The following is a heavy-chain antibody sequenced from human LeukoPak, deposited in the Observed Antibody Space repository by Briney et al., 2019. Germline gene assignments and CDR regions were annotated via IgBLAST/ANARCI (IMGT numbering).Heavy chain of an antibody. Sequence: TSETLSLTCTVSGGSISSSSYYWGWIRQPPGKGLEWIGSIYYSGSTYYNPSLKSRVTISVDTSKNQFSLKLSSVTAADTAVYYCARAARVAAVDWFDPWGQGTLVTVSS. V-gene: IGHV4-39*07. D-gene: IGHD2-2*01. J-gene: IGHJ5*02. CDR1: GGSISSSSYY. CDR2: IYYSGST. CDR3: ARAARVAAVDWFDP.